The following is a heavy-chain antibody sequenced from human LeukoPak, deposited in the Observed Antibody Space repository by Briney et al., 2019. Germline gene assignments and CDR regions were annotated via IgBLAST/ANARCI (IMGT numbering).Heavy chain of an antibody. CDR3: ARVYAMRAFDI. J-gene: IGHJ3*02. CDR2: IYHSGST. D-gene: IGHD2-2*01. V-gene: IGHV4-34*01. CDR1: GGSFSGYY. Sequence: SETLSLTCAVYGGSFSGYYWSWIRQPPGKGLEWIGEIYHSGSTNYNPSLKSRVTISVDKSKNQFSLKLSSVTAADTAVYYCARVYAMRAFDIWGQGTMVTVSS.